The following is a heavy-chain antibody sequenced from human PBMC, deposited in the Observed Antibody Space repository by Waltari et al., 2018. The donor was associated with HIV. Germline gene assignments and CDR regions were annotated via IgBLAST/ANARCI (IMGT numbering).Heavy chain of an antibody. CDR3: ATDFSGMVRAYSYYSLDV. CDR1: GHTLSELS. Sequence: QVQLVQSGAEVKKPGASVKVSCKVSGHTLSELSMHWVRQVPGKGLEWMGNFDPEDDETIYAQKFQGRVTMTEDTSSDTAYMELSGLTSGDTAVYYCATDFSGMVRAYSYYSLDVWGQGTTVTVSS. CDR2: FDPEDDET. D-gene: IGHD3-10*01. V-gene: IGHV1-24*01. J-gene: IGHJ6*02.